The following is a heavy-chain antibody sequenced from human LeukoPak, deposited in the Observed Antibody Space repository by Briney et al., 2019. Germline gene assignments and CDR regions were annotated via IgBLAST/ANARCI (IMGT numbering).Heavy chain of an antibody. V-gene: IGHV5-51*01. CDR2: IYPADSDI. D-gene: IGHD2-15*01. CDR1: GYSINNYW. J-gene: IGHJ5*02. CDR3: AKQEYCSGGSCYTWFDP. Sequence: GESLKISCKGSGYSINNYWIGWVRQMPGKGLEWMGIIYPADSDIRYSPSFQGQVTISADKSISTAYLQWSSLKASDTAMYYCAKQEYCSGGSCYTWFDPWGQGTLVTVSS.